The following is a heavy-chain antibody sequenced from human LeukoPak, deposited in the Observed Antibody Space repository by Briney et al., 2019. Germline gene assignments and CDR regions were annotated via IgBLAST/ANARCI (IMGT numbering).Heavy chain of an antibody. D-gene: IGHD3-10*01. J-gene: IGHJ4*02. V-gene: IGHV1-2*02. CDR1: GYTFTCYY. CDR2: INPNSGGT. Sequence: ASVKVSCKASGYTFTCYYMHWVRQAPGQGLEWMGWINPNSGGTNYAQKFQGRVTMTRDTSISTAYMELSRLRSDDTAVYYCARVERFGELFSDYWGQGTLVTVSS. CDR3: ARVERFGELFSDY.